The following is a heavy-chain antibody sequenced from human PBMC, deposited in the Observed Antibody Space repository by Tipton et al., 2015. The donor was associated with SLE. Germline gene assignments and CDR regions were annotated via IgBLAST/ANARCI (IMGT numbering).Heavy chain of an antibody. V-gene: IGHV4-4*07. D-gene: IGHD5-18*01. CDR3: ARSGYSYGLDY. CDR1: GGSISSYY. Sequence: TLSLTCTVSGGSISSYYWSWIRQPAGKGLEWIGRIYTSGSTNYNPSLKSRVTISVDTSKNQFSLKLSTVTAADTAVYYCARSGYSYGLDYWGQGTLVTVSS. J-gene: IGHJ4*02. CDR2: IYTSGST.